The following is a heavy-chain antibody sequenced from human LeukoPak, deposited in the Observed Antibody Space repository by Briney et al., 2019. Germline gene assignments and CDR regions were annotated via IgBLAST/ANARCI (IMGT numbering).Heavy chain of an antibody. D-gene: IGHD3-10*01. V-gene: IGHV1-18*04. CDR1: GYTFTSYG. CDR3: ARVGAFGELLSEGDY. J-gene: IGHJ4*02. Sequence: GASVKVSCKASGYTFTSYGISWVRQAPGQGLEWMGWISAYNGNTNYAQELQGRVTMTTDTSTSTANMELRSLRSDDTAVYYCARVGAFGELLSEGDYWGQGTLVTVSS. CDR2: ISAYNGNT.